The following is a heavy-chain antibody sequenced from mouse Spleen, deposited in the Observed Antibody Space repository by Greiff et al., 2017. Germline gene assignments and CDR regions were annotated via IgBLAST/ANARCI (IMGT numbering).Heavy chain of an antibody. V-gene: IGHV14-3*02. CDR2: IDPANGNT. CDR1: GFNIKDTY. J-gene: IGHJ4*01. D-gene: IGHD2-10*02. CDR3: ARGYGNIYAMDY. Sequence: EVKVVESGAELVKPGASVKLSCTASGFNIKDTYMHWVKQRPEQGLEWIGRIDPANGNTKYDPKFQGKATITADTSSNTAYLQLSSLTSEDTAVYYCARGYGNIYAMDYWGQGTSVTVSS.